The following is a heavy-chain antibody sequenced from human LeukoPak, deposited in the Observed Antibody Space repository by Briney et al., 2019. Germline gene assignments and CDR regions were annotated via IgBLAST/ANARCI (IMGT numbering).Heavy chain of an antibody. Sequence: GGSLRLSCAASGFNFSSYWMRWVRQAPGKGLEGGANIKQDGSEKQYVDSVKGRFTISRENAKNSLYLQMNRMRAENTAVYYCARSPSGWYGGPHFDYWGQGTLVTVSS. CDR3: ARSPSGWYGGPHFDY. CDR2: IKQDGSEK. D-gene: IGHD6-19*01. CDR1: GFNFSSYW. J-gene: IGHJ4*02. V-gene: IGHV3-7*01.